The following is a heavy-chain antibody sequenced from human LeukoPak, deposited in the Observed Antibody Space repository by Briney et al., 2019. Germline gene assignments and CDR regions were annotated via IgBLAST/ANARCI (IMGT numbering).Heavy chain of an antibody. V-gene: IGHV1-2*02. CDR1: GYTFTGYY. CDR2: INPNSGGT. J-gene: IGHJ5*02. D-gene: IGHD4-17*01. Sequence: ASVKVSCKASGYTFTGYYMHWVRQAPGQGLEWMGWINPNSGGTNYAQKFQGRVTMTRGTSIGTAYMELSRLRSDDTAVYYCATGDYGDYLGWFDPWGQGTLVTVSS. CDR3: ATGDYGDYLGWFDP.